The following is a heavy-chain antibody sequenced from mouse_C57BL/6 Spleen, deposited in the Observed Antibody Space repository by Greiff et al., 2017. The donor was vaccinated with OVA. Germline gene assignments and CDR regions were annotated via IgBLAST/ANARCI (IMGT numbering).Heavy chain of an antibody. CDR3: VAYYSNYDYYAMDY. J-gene: IGHJ4*01. D-gene: IGHD2-5*01. V-gene: IGHV10-1*01. CDR2: IRSKSNNYAT. CDR1: GFSFNTYA. Sequence: EVKLLESGGGLVQPKGSLKLSCAASGFSFNTYAMNWVRQAPGKGLEWVARIRSKSNNYATYYADSVKDRFTISRDDSESMLYLQMNNLKTEDTAMYYFVAYYSNYDYYAMDYWGQGTSVTVSS.